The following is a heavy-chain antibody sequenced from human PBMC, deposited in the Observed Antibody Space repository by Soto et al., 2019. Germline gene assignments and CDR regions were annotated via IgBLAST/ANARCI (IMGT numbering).Heavy chain of an antibody. CDR1: GFTFSNAR. D-gene: IGHD3-10*01. Sequence: PGGSLRLSCAASGFTFSNARMSWVRQAPGKGLEWVGRIKSKTDGGTTDYAAPVKGRFTISRDDSKNTLYLQMNSLKTEDTAVYYCTTDPIRLLFIANWFDPWGQGTLVTVSS. CDR3: TTDPIRLLFIANWFDP. V-gene: IGHV3-15*01. CDR2: IKSKTDGGTT. J-gene: IGHJ5*02.